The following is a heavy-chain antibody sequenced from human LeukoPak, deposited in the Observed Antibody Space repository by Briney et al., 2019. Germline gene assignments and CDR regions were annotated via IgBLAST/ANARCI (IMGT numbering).Heavy chain of an antibody. V-gene: IGHV1-8*03. CDR1: GYTFTSYD. CDR2: MNPNSGNT. J-gene: IGHJ3*02. CDR3: AISLWFGEFVFDI. Sequence: GASAKVSCKASGYTFTSYDINWVRQATGQGLEWMGWMNPNSGNTGYAQKFQGRVTITRNTSISTAYMELSSLRSEDTAVYYCAISLWFGEFVFDIWGQGTMVTVSS. D-gene: IGHD3-10*01.